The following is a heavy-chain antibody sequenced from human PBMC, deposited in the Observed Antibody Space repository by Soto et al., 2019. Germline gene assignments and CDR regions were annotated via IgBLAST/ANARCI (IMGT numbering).Heavy chain of an antibody. J-gene: IGHJ3*02. CDR2: IYHSGST. D-gene: IGHD7-27*01. CDR3: ATQNWGGYAFDI. V-gene: IGHV4-4*02. Sequence: QVQLQESGPGLVKPSGTLSLTCAVSGGSISSSNWWSWVRQPPGKGLEWIGEIYHSGSTNYNPSLKSRXXIXVXXSKNQFSLKLSSVTAADTAVYYCATQNWGGYAFDIWGQGTMVTVSS. CDR1: GGSISSSNW.